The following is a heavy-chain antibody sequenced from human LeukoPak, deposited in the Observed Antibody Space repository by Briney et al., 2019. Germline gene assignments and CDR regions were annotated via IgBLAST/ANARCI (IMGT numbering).Heavy chain of an antibody. Sequence: GEFLKISCKGSGYSFTSYLISWVRQLPGEGLEWMGRIDPSDSYTNYSPSFQGHVTISADKSISTAYLQWSSLKASDTAMYYCARQGLLSNWFDPWGQGTLVTVSS. CDR1: GYSFTSYL. CDR2: IDPSDSYT. CDR3: ARQGLLSNWFDP. V-gene: IGHV5-10-1*01. D-gene: IGHD2-15*01. J-gene: IGHJ5*02.